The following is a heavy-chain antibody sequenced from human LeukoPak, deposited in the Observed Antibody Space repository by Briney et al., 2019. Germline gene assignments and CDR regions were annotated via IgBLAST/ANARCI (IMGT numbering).Heavy chain of an antibody. CDR1: GGSISSGGYY. Sequence: SETLSLTCTVSGGSISSGGYYWSWIRQHPGKGLEWIGYIYYSGSTYYNPSLKSRVTISVDTSKNQFSLKLSSVTAADTAVYYCARGIVVVPAALGWFDPWGQGTLVTVSS. CDR3: ARGIVVVPAALGWFDP. CDR2: IYYSGST. J-gene: IGHJ5*02. D-gene: IGHD2-2*01. V-gene: IGHV4-31*03.